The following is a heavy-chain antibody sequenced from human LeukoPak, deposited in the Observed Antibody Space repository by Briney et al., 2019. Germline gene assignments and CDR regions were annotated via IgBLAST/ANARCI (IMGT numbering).Heavy chain of an antibody. V-gene: IGHV3-23*01. CDR2: IAGSGGIT. CDR1: GFTFGSFP. D-gene: IGHD3-9*01. J-gene: IGHJ4*02. Sequence: AGGSLRLACTASGFTFGSFPMSWVRQAPGKGLEWVSSIAGSGGITNYADSVKGRFTISRDNSKNTLYLQMNSLRAEDTAVYYCAKDYSDILSPFDTCGQGTLVTVSS. CDR3: AKDYSDILSPFDT.